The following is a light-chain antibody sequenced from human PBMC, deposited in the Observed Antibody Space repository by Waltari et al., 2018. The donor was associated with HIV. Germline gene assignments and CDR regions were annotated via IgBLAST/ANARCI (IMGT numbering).Light chain of an antibody. J-gene: IGLJ2*01. CDR1: TSNVRNNY. CDR3: AVWDDRLSGRL. Sequence: QSVLAQPRSVSGTTGQTVNISCSGSTSNVRNNYVYWYQQVTGVAPKLLIYRNDQLPSGVPDRFSGSKSGTSASLAISGLRTEDEAEYYCAVWDDRLSGRLFGGGTKVTVL. V-gene: IGLV1-47*01. CDR2: RND.